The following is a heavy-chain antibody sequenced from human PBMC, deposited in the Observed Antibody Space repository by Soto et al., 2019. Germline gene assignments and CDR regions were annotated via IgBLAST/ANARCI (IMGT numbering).Heavy chain of an antibody. CDR2: IIPIFGTA. V-gene: IGHV1-69*01. D-gene: IGHD3-22*01. J-gene: IGHJ3*02. Sequence: QVQLVQSGAEVKKPGSSVKVSCKASGGTFSSYTISWVRQAPGQGLEWMGGIIPIFGTANYAKKVQGRVTITADESTSTAYMELSSLRSEDTAVYYCARDSPRYYYDSSGPTNDAFDIWGQGTMVTVSS. CDR1: GGTFSSYT. CDR3: ARDSPRYYYDSSGPTNDAFDI.